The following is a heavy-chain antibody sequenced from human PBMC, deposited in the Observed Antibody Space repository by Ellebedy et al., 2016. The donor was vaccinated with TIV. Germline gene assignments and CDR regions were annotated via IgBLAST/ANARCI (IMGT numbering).Heavy chain of an antibody. CDR2: IYTSGST. V-gene: IGHV4-4*07. J-gene: IGHJ5*02. CDR3: ARDKVRSYHWFDP. Sequence: MPGGSLRLSCTVSGGSISSYYWSWIRQPAGTGLEWIGRIYTSGSTNYNPSLKSRVTMSVDTSKNQFSLKLSSVTAADTAVYYCARDKVRSYHWFDPWGQGTLVTVSS. CDR1: GGSISSYY. D-gene: IGHD6-6*01.